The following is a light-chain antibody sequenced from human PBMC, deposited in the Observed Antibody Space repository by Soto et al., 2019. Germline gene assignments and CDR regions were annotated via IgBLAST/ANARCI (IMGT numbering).Light chain of an antibody. CDR1: QSISSW. CDR2: KAS. Sequence: DIQITPSPSPPSSSVGDRVPHTCRASQSISSWLAWYQQKPGKAPKLLIYKASSLESGVPSRFSGSGSGTEFTLTISSLQPDDFATYYCQQYNSYSPLTFGPGTKVDIK. CDR3: QQYNSYSPLT. V-gene: IGKV1-5*03. J-gene: IGKJ3*01.